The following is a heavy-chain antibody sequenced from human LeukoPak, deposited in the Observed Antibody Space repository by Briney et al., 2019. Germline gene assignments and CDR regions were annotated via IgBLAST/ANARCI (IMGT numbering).Heavy chain of an antibody. D-gene: IGHD3-3*02. CDR3: ARDGILGSHDY. Sequence: GGSLGLSCAASGFTFSSYWMHWVRQAPGKGLVWVSRINSDGSSTSYADSVKGRFTISRDNAKNTLSLQMNSLRAEDTAVYYCARDGILGSHDYWGQGTLVTVSS. V-gene: IGHV3-74*01. J-gene: IGHJ4*02. CDR1: GFTFSSYW. CDR2: INSDGSST.